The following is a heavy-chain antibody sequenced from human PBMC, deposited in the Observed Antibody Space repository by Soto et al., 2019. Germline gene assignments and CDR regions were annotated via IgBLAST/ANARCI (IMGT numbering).Heavy chain of an antibody. CDR3: ARGYCSSSSCYEFDH. J-gene: IGHJ4*02. CDR1: GGSISSGGYS. V-gene: IGHV4-30-2*01. CDR2: IYHSGST. D-gene: IGHD2-2*01. Sequence: PSETLSLTCAVSGGSISSGGYSWSWIRQPPGKGLEWIGYIYHSGSTYYNPSLKGRVTISLDTPKKQFSLKVTSVTAADTAMYYCARGYCSSSSCYEFDHWGQGSLVTVSS.